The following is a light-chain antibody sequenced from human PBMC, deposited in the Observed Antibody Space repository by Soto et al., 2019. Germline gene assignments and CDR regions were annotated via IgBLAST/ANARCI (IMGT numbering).Light chain of an antibody. CDR1: QSVSSH. V-gene: IGKV3-11*01. J-gene: IGKJ4*01. CDR3: KQRSKRPVT. Sequence: IVWTQSAATRSLSQGEGATVACRASQSVSSHLAWYQQKRGQAPRLLIYDASSRASGIPARFSGSGSGTDFIRTISCLEPEDFALYYCKQRSKRPVTLGGGTKVDIK. CDR2: DAS.